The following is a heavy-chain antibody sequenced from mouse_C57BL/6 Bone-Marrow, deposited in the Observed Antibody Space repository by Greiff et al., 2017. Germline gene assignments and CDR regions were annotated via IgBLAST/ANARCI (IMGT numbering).Heavy chain of an antibody. D-gene: IGHD1-1*01. CDR1: GFSLSTSGMG. CDR2: IYWDDDK. Sequence: QVTLKECGPGILQSSQTLSLTCSFSGFSLSTSGMGVSWIRQPSGKGLEWLAHIYWDDDKRYNPSLKSRLTISKDTSRNQVFLKITSVDTADTATYYCARRDGSSPTGYYFDYWGQGTTLTVSS. CDR3: ARRDGSSPTGYYFDY. J-gene: IGHJ2*01. V-gene: IGHV8-12*01.